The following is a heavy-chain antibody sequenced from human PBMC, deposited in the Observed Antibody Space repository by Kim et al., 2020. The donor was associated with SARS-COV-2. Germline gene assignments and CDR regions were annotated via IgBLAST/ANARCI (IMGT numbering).Heavy chain of an antibody. CDR1: GFTFSSYS. D-gene: IGHD3-9*01. CDR2: ISSSSSYI. J-gene: IGHJ3*02. V-gene: IGHV3-21*01. Sequence: GGSLRLSCAASGFTFSSYSMNWVRQAPGKGLEWVSSISSSSSYIYYADSVKGRFTISRDNAKNSLYLQMNSLRAEDTAVYYCARDELRYFDWLLAEEPHAFDIWGQGTMVTVSS. CDR3: ARDELRYFDWLLAEEPHAFDI.